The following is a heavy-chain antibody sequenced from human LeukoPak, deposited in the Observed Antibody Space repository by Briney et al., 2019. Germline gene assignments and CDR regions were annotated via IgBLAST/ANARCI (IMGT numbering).Heavy chain of an antibody. CDR3: AKDKEYVGTQTSPFDY. CDR2: ISYDGSNK. D-gene: IGHD2-2*01. V-gene: IGHV3-30*04. CDR1: GFTFSSYA. Sequence: TGGSLRLSCAASGFTFSSYAMHWVRQAPGKGLEWVAVISYDGSNKYYADSVKGRFTISRDNSKNTLYLQMNSLRAEDTAVYYCAKDKEYVGTQTSPFDYWGQGTLVTVSS. J-gene: IGHJ4*02.